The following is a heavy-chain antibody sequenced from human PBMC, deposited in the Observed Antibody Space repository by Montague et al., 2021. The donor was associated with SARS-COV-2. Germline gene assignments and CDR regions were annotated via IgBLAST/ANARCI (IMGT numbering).Heavy chain of an antibody. D-gene: IGHD5-24*01. CDR1: GGSFSGYY. J-gene: IGHJ4*02. CDR3: ARVFPRWLQFDPYSGY. V-gene: IGHV4-34*01. Sequence: SETLSLTCAVYGGSFSGYYWSWIRQPPGKGLEWIGEINHSGSTNXNPSLKSRVIISVDTSKNQFSLKLSSVAAADTAVYYCARVFPRWLQFDPYSGYWGQGTLVTVSS. CDR2: INHSGST.